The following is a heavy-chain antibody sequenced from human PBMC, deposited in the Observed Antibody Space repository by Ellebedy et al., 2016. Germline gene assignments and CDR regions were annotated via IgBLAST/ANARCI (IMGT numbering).Heavy chain of an antibody. D-gene: IGHD2-2*02. CDR1: GFTFSSYW. V-gene: IGHV3-7*01. CDR3: ARDRSISALGYYYGMDV. CDR2: IKQDGSEK. J-gene: IGHJ6*02. Sequence: GGSLRLXXAASGFTFSSYWMSWVRQAPGKGLEWVANIKQDGSEKYYVDSVKGRFTISRDNAKNSLYLQMNSLRAEDTAVYYCARDRSISALGYYYGMDVWGQGTTVTVSS.